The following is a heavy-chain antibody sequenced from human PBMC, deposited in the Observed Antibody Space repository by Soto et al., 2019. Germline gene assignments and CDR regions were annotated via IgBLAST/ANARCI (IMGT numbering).Heavy chain of an antibody. CDR3: ARAETSYYYDSSGYAWIDY. D-gene: IGHD3-22*01. Sequence: ASVKVSCKASGYTFTSYGISWVRQAPGQGLEWMGWISAYNGNTNYAQKLQGRVTMTTDTSTSTAYMELRSLRSDDTAVYYCARAETSYYYDSSGYAWIDYWGQGTLVTVSS. CDR2: ISAYNGNT. CDR1: GYTFTSYG. V-gene: IGHV1-18*01. J-gene: IGHJ4*02.